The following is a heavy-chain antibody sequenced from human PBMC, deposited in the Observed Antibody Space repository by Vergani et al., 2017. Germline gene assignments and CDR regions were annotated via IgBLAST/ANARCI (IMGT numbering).Heavy chain of an antibody. D-gene: IGHD3-16*01. Sequence: QVQLVQSGAEVKKPGASVKVSCKASGYTFTSYSFNWVRQAPGQGLEWMGWISPYTGSTKYAEKFQDRLTMTTDTSTSTAYMELRSLRSDDTAVYYCARWYYEGMPLDYWGQGTLVAVSS. CDR3: ARWYYEGMPLDY. J-gene: IGHJ4*02. CDR1: GYTFTSYS. V-gene: IGHV1-18*01. CDR2: ISPYTGST.